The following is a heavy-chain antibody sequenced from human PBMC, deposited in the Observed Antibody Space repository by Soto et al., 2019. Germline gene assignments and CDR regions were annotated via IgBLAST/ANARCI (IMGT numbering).Heavy chain of an antibody. CDR2: IYYSGST. D-gene: IGHD3-22*01. CDR3: ARNYYDSSGYKPFDY. J-gene: IGHJ4*02. Sequence: QLQLQESGPGLVKPSETLSLTCTVSGGSISSSSYYWGWIRQPPGKGLEWIGSIYYSGSTYYNPSLKSRLTISVDTSKNQFSLKLSSVTAADTAVYYCARNYYDSSGYKPFDYWGQGTVVTVSS. CDR1: GGSISSSSYY. V-gene: IGHV4-39*01.